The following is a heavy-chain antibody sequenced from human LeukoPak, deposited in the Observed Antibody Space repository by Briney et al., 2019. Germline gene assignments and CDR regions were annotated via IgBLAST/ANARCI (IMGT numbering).Heavy chain of an antibody. CDR3: AREVPGGASWFDY. D-gene: IGHD2-2*01. V-gene: IGHV3-7*01. Sequence: QSGGSLRLSCAAPEFTFRNYWLSWVRQAPGKGLEWVANINEDGSVKNYVASVKGRFTISRDNAKSSLYLQMSSLRAEDTAVYYCAREVPGGASWFDYWGQGTLVTVSS. J-gene: IGHJ4*02. CDR2: INEDGSVK. CDR1: EFTFRNYW.